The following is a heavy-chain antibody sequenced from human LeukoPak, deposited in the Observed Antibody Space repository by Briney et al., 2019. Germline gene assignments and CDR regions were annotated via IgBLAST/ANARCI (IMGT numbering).Heavy chain of an antibody. V-gene: IGHV4-4*02. D-gene: IGHD3-9*01. CDR3: ARGFRYFDWLLPNNWFDP. CDR1: GGSISSSNW. Sequence: PSETLSLTCAVSGGSISSSNWWGWVRQPPGKGLEWIGEIYHSGSTNYNPSLKSRVTISVDKSKNQFSLKLSSVTAADTAVYYCARGFRYFDWLLPNNWFDPWGQGTLVTVSS. J-gene: IGHJ5*02. CDR2: IYHSGST.